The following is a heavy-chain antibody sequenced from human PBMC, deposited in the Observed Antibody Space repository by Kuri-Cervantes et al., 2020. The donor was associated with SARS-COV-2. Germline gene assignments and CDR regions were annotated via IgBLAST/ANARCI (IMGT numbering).Heavy chain of an antibody. V-gene: IGHV1-2*02. CDR1: GYTFTGYY. D-gene: IGHD6-19*01. CDR3: ARVPVGGYLKSYFDY. CDR2: INPNSGGT. J-gene: IGHJ4*02. Sequence: ASVKVSCKASGYTFTGYYMHWVRQAPGQGLEWMGWINPNSGGTNYAQKFQGRVTMTRDTSISTAYMELSRLRSVDTAVHYCARVPVGGYLKSYFDYWGQGTLVTVSS.